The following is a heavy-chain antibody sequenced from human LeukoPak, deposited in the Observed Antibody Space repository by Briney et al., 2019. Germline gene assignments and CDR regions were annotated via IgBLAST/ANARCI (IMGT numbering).Heavy chain of an antibody. V-gene: IGHV4-59*01. CDR2: IYYSGST. D-gene: IGHD5-18*01. Sequence: PSETLSLTCTVSGGSISSYYWSWIRQPPGKGLEWIGYIYYSGSTNYNPSLKSRVTISVDTSKNQFSLKLSSVTAADTAVYYCARVEHFPGYSYGYPNHIYYYYYMDVWGKGTTVTISS. CDR1: GGSISSYY. J-gene: IGHJ6*03. CDR3: ARVEHFPGYSYGYPNHIYYYYYMDV.